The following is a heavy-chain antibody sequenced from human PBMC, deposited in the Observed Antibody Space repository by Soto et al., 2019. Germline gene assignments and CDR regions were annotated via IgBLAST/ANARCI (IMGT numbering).Heavy chain of an antibody. V-gene: IGHV1-69*01. CDR1: GGTFSSHS. Sequence: VQLMQSGPEVTKPGSSVKVSCKASGGTFSSHSINWLRQAPGQGLEWMGGIITLFGTSNYAQHFQGRVTITADQSTSAAYMELNRLTSDDAAVYYSAREVVYGDFSAARMDWGQGTLVTVSS. CDR3: AREVVYGDFSAARMD. D-gene: IGHD2-8*02. CDR2: IITLFGTS. J-gene: IGHJ4*02.